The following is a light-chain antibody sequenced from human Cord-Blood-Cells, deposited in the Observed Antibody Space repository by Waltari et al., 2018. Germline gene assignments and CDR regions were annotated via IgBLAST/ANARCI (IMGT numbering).Light chain of an antibody. V-gene: IGKV1-5*01. CDR1: QSISSW. CDR3: QQYNSYS. Sequence: DIQMTQTHSPLSASVGHRVTITCPASQSISSWLAWYQQKPGKASKLLIYDASSLESGVPSRFSGSGSGTEFTLTISSLQPDDFATYYCQQYNSYSFGGGTKVEIK. CDR2: DAS. J-gene: IGKJ4*01.